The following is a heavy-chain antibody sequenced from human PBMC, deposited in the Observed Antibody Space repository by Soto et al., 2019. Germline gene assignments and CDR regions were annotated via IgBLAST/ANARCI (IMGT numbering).Heavy chain of an antibody. CDR1: GFTFSSYA. CDR2: ISYDGSNK. CDR3: AKDWVGGSNKYYFEY. D-gene: IGHD1-26*01. J-gene: IGHJ4*02. V-gene: IGHV3-30-3*01. Sequence: GGSLRLSCAASGFTFSSYAMHWVRQAPGKGLEWVAVISYDGSNKYYADSVKGRFTISRDNSKNTLYLQMNSLRAEDTAVYYCAKDWVGGSNKYYFEYWGQGTLVTVSS.